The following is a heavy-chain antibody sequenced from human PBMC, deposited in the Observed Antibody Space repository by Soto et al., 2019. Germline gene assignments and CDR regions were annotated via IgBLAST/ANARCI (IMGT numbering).Heavy chain of an antibody. J-gene: IGHJ1*01. CDR3: ARVSMGCSSEDFQH. CDR1: GYSFTSYD. D-gene: IGHD6-6*01. V-gene: IGHV1-8*01. CDR2: MNPNSGNT. Sequence: QVQLVQSGAEVKKPGASVKVSCKASGYSFTSYDINWVRQATGQGLEWMGWMNPNSGNTGYAQKFQGRVTMTRNTSIRTAYMELSSLRSEDTAVYYCARVSMGCSSEDFQHWGQGTLVTVSS.